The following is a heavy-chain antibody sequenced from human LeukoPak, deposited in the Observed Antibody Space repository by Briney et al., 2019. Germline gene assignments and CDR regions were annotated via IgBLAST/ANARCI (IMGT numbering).Heavy chain of an antibody. CDR1: GFNFSSYL. CDR3: ARDAVDTANAV. D-gene: IGHD5-18*01. J-gene: IGHJ6*02. Sequence: GGSLRLSCAASGFNFSSYLMHWVRQAPGKGLEWVAIISYDGSNKYYADSVKGRFTISRDNSKNTLYLQMNSLRAEDTAVYYCARDAVDTANAVWGQGTTVTVSS. CDR2: ISYDGSNK. V-gene: IGHV3-30-3*01.